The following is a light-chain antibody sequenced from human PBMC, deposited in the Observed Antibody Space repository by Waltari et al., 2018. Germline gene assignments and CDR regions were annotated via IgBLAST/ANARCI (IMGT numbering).Light chain of an antibody. CDR2: EIG. V-gene: IGLV1-44*01. CDR1: SSNVGSNS. CDR3: SVWDDSLSGPV. Sequence: QSVVTQPPSASGAPGQRVTISCSGSSSNVGSNSIKWYQQLPGTAPKVVMYEIGRRPSGVPDRFSGSSSVTTVSLTISGLQSEDEADYYCSVWDDSLSGPVFGGGTKLTVL. J-gene: IGLJ2*01.